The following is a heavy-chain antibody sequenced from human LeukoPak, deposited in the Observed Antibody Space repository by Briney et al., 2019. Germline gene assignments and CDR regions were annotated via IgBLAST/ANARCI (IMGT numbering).Heavy chain of an antibody. D-gene: IGHD6-19*01. J-gene: IGHJ4*02. CDR2: INPNSGGT. CDR3: ARARVPIAVAGLYYFDY. V-gene: IGHV1-2*02. CDR1: GYTFTYYY. Sequence: ASVKVSCKASGYTFTYYYMHWVRQAPGQGLEWMGWINPNSGGTNYAQKFQGRVTMTRDTSSNSAYMDLTRLKSDDTALYYCARARVPIAVAGLYYFDYWGQGALVTVSS.